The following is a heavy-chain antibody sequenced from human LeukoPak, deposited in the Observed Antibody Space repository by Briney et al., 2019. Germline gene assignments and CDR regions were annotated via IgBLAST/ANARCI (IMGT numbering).Heavy chain of an antibody. Sequence: GGSLRLSCAASGFTFSSYSMNWVRQAPGKGLEWVSYISSSSSTICYADSVKGRFTISRDNAKNSLYLQMNSLRAEDTAVYYCARVGFYYDSSGYYYDDYWGQGTLVTVSS. CDR1: GFTFSSYS. CDR3: ARVGFYYDSSGYYYDDY. J-gene: IGHJ4*02. V-gene: IGHV3-48*01. CDR2: ISSSSSTI. D-gene: IGHD3-22*01.